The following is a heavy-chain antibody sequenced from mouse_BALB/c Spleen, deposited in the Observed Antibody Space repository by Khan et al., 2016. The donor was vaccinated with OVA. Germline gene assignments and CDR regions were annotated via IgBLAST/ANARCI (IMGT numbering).Heavy chain of an antibody. Sequence: EVQLQESGPGLVKPSQSLSLTCTVTGYSITSNYAWSWIRQFPGNKLEWMGYTRYSGSTNYNPSLKSRISATRYTSENQFFLQLSSVTTEDAATYYCARQNYYGYAFDYWGQGTSVSVSS. V-gene: IGHV3-2*02. CDR1: GYSITSNYA. D-gene: IGHD1-1*01. CDR3: ARQNYYGYAFDY. J-gene: IGHJ4*01. CDR2: TRYSGST.